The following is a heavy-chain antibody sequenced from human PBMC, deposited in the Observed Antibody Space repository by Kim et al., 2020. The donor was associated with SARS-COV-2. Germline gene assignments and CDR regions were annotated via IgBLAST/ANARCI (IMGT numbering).Heavy chain of an antibody. J-gene: IGHJ5*02. D-gene: IGHD3-10*01. CDR2: ISYDGSNK. V-gene: IGHV3-30*18. CDR3: AKDLDYGSGSLSFDP. CDR1: GFTFSSYG. Sequence: GGSLRLSCAASGFTFSSYGMHWVRQAPGKGLEWVAVISYDGSNKYYADSVKGRFTISRDNSKNTLYLQMNSLRAEDTAVYYCAKDLDYGSGSLSFDPWGQGTLVTVSS.